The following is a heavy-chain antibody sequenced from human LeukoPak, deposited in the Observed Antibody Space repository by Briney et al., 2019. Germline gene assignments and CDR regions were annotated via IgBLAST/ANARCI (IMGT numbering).Heavy chain of an antibody. Sequence: PGGSLRLSCAASEFTFSSYSMNWVRQAPGKGLEWVSYITNSGNSKSYADSVKGRFTISRDNAKNTLYLQMNSLRAEDTAVYYCARVGATSYYWGQGTLVTVSS. CDR3: ARVGATSYY. CDR2: ITNSGNSK. D-gene: IGHD1-26*01. J-gene: IGHJ4*02. CDR1: EFTFSSYS. V-gene: IGHV3-21*05.